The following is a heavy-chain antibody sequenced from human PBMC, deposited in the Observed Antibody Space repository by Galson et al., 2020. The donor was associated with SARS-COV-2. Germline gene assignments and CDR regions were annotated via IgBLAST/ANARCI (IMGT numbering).Heavy chain of an antibody. Sequence: SLRLSCTASGFTFGDYGLSWFRQAPGKGLEWVGVIRSKTYVATTDYAASVEGRFTISRDDSNNIAYLQMNFLKTEDTAVYYCSRLRAGYNSDFNYWGQGTLVTVSP. V-gene: IGHV3-49*03. J-gene: IGHJ4*02. CDR2: IRSKTYVATT. CDR3: SRLRAGYNSDFNY. D-gene: IGHD2-2*02. CDR1: GFTFGDYG.